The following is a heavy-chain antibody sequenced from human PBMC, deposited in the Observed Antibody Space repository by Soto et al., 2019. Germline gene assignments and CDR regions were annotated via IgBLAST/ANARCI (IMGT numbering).Heavy chain of an antibody. V-gene: IGHV4-59*01. D-gene: IGHD2-21*02. CDR2: IYYSGST. CDR3: AGLLGDQDDAFDI. J-gene: IGHJ3*02. CDR1: GGSISSYY. Sequence: PSETLSLTCTVSGGSISSYYWSWIRQPPGKGLEWIGYIYYSGSTNYNPSLKSRVTISVDTSKNQFSLKLSSVTAADTAVYYCAGLLGDQDDAFDIWGQGTMVTVSS.